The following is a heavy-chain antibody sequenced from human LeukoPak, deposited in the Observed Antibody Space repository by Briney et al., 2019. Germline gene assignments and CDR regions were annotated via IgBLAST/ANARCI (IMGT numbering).Heavy chain of an antibody. Sequence: SETLSLTCAVYGGSFSTYYWSWIRQPPGKGLEWIGEINHSGSTNYNPSLKSRDIISVATSKNQLSLKLSSVTAADTAVYYCARSGSVPNWFDPWGQGTLVTVSS. CDR1: GGSFSTYY. J-gene: IGHJ5*02. CDR3: ARSGSVPNWFDP. D-gene: IGHD3-10*01. V-gene: IGHV4-34*01. CDR2: INHSGST.